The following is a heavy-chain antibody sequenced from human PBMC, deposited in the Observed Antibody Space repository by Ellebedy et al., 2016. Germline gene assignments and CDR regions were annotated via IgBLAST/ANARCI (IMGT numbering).Heavy chain of an antibody. J-gene: IGHJ6*02. Sequence: GESLKISCTSSGFTFSNYAMNWIRQAPGKGLEWVSSISRTSDYIYYADSLKGRFTISRDNAKNSLYLQMNSLRAEDTAVYYCARRYSSTYYYSAMDVWGQGTTVTVSS. CDR3: ARRYSSTYYYSAMDV. V-gene: IGHV3-21*01. CDR2: ISRTSDYI. CDR1: GFTFSNYA. D-gene: IGHD6-19*01.